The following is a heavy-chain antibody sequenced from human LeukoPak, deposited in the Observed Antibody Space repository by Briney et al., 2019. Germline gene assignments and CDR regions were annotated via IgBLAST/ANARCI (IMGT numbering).Heavy chain of an antibody. D-gene: IGHD2-15*01. Sequence: ASVKVSCKVSGYTLTVLSMHWVRQAPGKGLEWMGGFDPEDGETIYAQKFQGRVTMTEDTSTDTAYMELSSLRSENTAVYYCATAKVFCSGGSCRNYYFDYWGQGTLVTVSS. CDR2: FDPEDGET. CDR1: GYTLTVLS. J-gene: IGHJ4*02. CDR3: ATAKVFCSGGSCRNYYFDY. V-gene: IGHV1-24*01.